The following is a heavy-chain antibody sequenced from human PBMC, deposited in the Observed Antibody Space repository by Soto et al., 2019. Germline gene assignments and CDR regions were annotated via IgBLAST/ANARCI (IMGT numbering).Heavy chain of an antibody. CDR3: ARGSTSFTHYFDY. Sequence: SETLSLTCTVSGGSISSYYWSWIRQPPGKGLEWIGYIYYSGSTNYNPSLKSRVTISVDTSKNQFSLKLSSVTAADTAVYYCARGSTSFTHYFDYWGQGTLDTVSS. V-gene: IGHV4-59*01. CDR1: GGSISSYY. D-gene: IGHD2-2*01. CDR2: IYYSGST. J-gene: IGHJ4*02.